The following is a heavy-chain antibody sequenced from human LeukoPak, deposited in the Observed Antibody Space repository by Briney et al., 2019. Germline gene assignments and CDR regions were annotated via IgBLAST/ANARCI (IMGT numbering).Heavy chain of an antibody. Sequence: GGSLRLSCAASGFTFSSYDMHWVRQATGKGLEWVSAIGTAGDTYYPGSVKGRFTISRENAKNSLYLQMNSLRAGDTAVYYCARGPRPGYDSSGFDAFDIWGQGTMVTVSS. J-gene: IGHJ3*02. CDR1: GFTFSSYD. CDR2: IGTAGDT. V-gene: IGHV3-13*01. D-gene: IGHD3-22*01. CDR3: ARGPRPGYDSSGFDAFDI.